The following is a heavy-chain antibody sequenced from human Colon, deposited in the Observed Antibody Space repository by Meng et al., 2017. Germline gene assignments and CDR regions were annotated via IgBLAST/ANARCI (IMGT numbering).Heavy chain of an antibody. CDR2: IWYDGSNK. V-gene: IGHV3-33*01. CDR3: ARALKYYYDSSGYYYDIFDY. CDR1: GFTFSSYG. D-gene: IGHD3-22*01. Sequence: GESLKISCAASGFTFSSYGMHWVRQAPGKGLEWVAVIWYDGSNKYYADSVKGRFTISRDHSKNTLYLQMNSLRAEDTAVYYCARALKYYYDSSGYYYDIFDYWGQGTLVTVSS. J-gene: IGHJ4*02.